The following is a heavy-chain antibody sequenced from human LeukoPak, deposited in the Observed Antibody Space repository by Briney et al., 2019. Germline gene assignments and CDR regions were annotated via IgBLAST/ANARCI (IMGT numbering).Heavy chain of an antibody. J-gene: IGHJ3*02. Sequence: GGSLRLSCAASGFTFSSYGMHWVRQAPGKGLEWVAVISYDGSNKYYADSVKGRFTISRDNSKNTLYLQMNSLRAEDTAVYYCAKPLIAFDIWGQGTMVTVSS. D-gene: IGHD3-22*01. CDR3: AKPLIAFDI. CDR2: ISYDGSNK. CDR1: GFTFSSYG. V-gene: IGHV3-30*18.